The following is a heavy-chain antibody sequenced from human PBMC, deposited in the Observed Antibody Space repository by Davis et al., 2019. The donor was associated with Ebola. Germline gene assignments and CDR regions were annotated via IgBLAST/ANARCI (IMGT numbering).Heavy chain of an antibody. D-gene: IGHD1-1*01. V-gene: IGHV4-34*01. CDR3: ARGLFWSGLDV. CDR2: INHSGST. CDR1: GGSFSGYY. Sequence: SETLSLTCAVYGGSFSGYYWSWIRQPPGKGLEWIGEINHSGSTNYNPSLNSRVSISVDTSKNQLSLKLRSVTAADTAVYYCARGLFWSGLDVWGQGTTVTVSS. J-gene: IGHJ6*02.